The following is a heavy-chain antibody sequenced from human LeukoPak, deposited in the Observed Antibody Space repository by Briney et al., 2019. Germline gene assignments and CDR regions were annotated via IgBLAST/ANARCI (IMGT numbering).Heavy chain of an antibody. D-gene: IGHD3-16*01. V-gene: IGHV3-23*01. CDR1: GFTFSTFA. J-gene: IGHJ4*02. Sequence: PGGSLRLSCAASGFTFSTFAMIWVRQPPGKGLEWVSSIFPSGGEIHYADSVRGRFTISRDNSKSTLSLQMNSLRAEDTAVYYCAVWGEKYSFDYWGQGTLVTVSS. CDR2: IFPSGGEI. CDR3: AVWGEKYSFDY.